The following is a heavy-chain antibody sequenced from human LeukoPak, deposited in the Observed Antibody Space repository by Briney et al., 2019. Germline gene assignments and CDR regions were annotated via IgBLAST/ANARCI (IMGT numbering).Heavy chain of an antibody. D-gene: IGHD1-26*01. V-gene: IGHV4-34*01. CDR1: GGSFSGYY. Sequence: SETLSLTCAVYGGSFSGYYWSWIRQPPGKGLEWIGSVYYDGNTYYNPNPSLKSRATVSMDTSRNQFSLKLRSVTAADTAVYYCTKDSGHHRTDCWGQGTLVTVSS. J-gene: IGHJ4*02. CDR2: VYYDGNT. CDR3: TKDSGHHRTDC.